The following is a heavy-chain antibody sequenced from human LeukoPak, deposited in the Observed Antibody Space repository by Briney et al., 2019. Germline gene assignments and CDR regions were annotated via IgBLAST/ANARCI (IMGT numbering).Heavy chain of an antibody. CDR2: IYHSGST. J-gene: IGHJ4*02. D-gene: IGHD5/OR15-5a*01. Sequence: SETLSLTCTVSGYSISSGYYWGWIRQPPGKGLEWIGSIYHSGSTYYNPSLKSRVTISVDKSKNQFSLRLSSVTAADTAVYYCARDLRFWGQGTLVTVSS. CDR3: ARDLRF. CDR1: GYSISSGYY. V-gene: IGHV4-38-2*02.